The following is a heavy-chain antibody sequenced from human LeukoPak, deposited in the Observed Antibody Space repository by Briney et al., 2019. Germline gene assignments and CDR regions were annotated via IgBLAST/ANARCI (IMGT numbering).Heavy chain of an antibody. CDR2: ISGSGGST. J-gene: IGHJ4*02. V-gene: IGHV3-23*01. CDR3: AKDPVRLATRTIAYFDY. Sequence: GGSLRLSCAASGFTFSSYAMSWVRQAPGKGLEWVSAISGSGGSTYYADSVKGRFTISRDNSKNTLCLQMNSLRAEDTAVYYCAKDPVRLATRTIAYFDYWGQGTLVTVSS. D-gene: IGHD1-7*01. CDR1: GFTFSSYA.